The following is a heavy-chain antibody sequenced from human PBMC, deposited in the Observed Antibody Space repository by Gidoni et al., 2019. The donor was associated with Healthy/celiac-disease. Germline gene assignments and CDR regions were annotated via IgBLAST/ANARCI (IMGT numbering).Heavy chain of an antibody. V-gene: IGHV5-51*01. J-gene: IGHJ2*01. CDR1: GYSFTSYW. CDR2: IYPGDSDT. Sequence: ELQLVQSGAEVKKHGESMKISCKGSGYSFTSYWIGWVRQMPGKGLEWMGIIYPGDSDTRYSPSVQGQVTISADKSISTAYLQWSRLKASDTAMYYCATRRGDGYNFAYWYFDLWGRGTLVTVSS. D-gene: IGHD5-12*01. CDR3: ATRRGDGYNFAYWYFDL.